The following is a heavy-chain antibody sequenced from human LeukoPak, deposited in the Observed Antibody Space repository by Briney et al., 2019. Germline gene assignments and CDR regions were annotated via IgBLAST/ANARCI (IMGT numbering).Heavy chain of an antibody. CDR1: GFTFSSYA. Sequence: PGGSLRLSCAASGFTFSSYAMSWVRQAPGKGLEWVSAISGSGGSTYYADSVKGRFTISRDNSKNTLYPQMNSLRAEDTAVYYCAKDWPGAMVRGVSGLLHDYWGQGTLVTVSS. J-gene: IGHJ4*02. V-gene: IGHV3-23*01. CDR3: AKDWPGAMVRGVSGLLHDY. CDR2: ISGSGGST. D-gene: IGHD3-10*01.